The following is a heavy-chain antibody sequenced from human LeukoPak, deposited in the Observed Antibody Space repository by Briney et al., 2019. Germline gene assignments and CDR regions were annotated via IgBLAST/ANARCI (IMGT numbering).Heavy chain of an antibody. D-gene: IGHD3-22*01. V-gene: IGHV3-23*01. CDR3: AKDPRITMIVVVNVFDI. CDR1: GFTFSIYA. Sequence: GGSLRLSCAASGFTFSIYAMIWVPQAPGKGLEWVSAISGSGGSTYYAVSVKGRFTISRDNSKNTLYLQMNSLRAEDTAVYYCAKDPRITMIVVVNVFDIWGQGTMVTVSS. J-gene: IGHJ3*02. CDR2: ISGSGGST.